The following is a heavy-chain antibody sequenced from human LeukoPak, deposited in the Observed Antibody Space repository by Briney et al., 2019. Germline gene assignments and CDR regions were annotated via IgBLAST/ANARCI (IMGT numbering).Heavy chain of an antibody. CDR3: ARDRVQYCSGVSCSVDV. Sequence: PWESLRLSCAASGFTFSNYWMQWVRKAPWKGQVWVSRIISDGSATNYADSVKGRFTISRDNAKNTLYLQMNSLRVEDTAVYYCARDRVQYCSGVSCSVDVWGQGTTVTVAS. D-gene: IGHD2-15*01. CDR1: GFTFSNYW. J-gene: IGHJ6*02. V-gene: IGHV3-74*01. CDR2: IISDGSAT.